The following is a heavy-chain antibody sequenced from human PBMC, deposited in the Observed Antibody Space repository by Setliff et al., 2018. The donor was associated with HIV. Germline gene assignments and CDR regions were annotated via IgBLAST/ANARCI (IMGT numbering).Heavy chain of an antibody. D-gene: IGHD2-2*01. V-gene: IGHV4-59*11. Sequence: SETLSLTCAVSGVSISSQYWSWIRQPPGKGLEWIGFVYYSANYNYNPSLKSRVSISVDTSKNQVSLRLTSVTAADTAVYYCTRGKSMPTLVTWGLGTLVTVSS. CDR2: VYYSANY. CDR3: TRGKSMPTLVT. J-gene: IGHJ4*02. CDR1: GVSISSQY.